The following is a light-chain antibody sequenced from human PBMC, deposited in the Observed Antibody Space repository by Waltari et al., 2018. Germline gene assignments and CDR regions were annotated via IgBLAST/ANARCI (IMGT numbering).Light chain of an antibody. V-gene: IGKV3-20*01. CDR3: QQYGSSPWT. Sequence: EIVLTQSPGTLSLSPGERATLSCRASQSFSSSYLAWYQQKPGQAPRLRIYGASSRATGIPDMFSGSGSGTDFTLTISRLEPEDFAVYYCQQYGSSPWTFGPGTKVDIK. CDR2: GAS. CDR1: QSFSSSY. J-gene: IGKJ3*01.